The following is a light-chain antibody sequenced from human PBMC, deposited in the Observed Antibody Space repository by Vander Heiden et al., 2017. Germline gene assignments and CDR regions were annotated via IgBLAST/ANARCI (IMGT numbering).Light chain of an antibody. J-gene: IGKJ1*01. Sequence: EIVMTQSPATLSVSPGESATPSCRAGQSVSSNLAWYQQKPGRAPTLFIYDTSTRATGVPARFSGSGSGTEFTLTISSLQSEDFAVYFCQQYNNWPRTFGQGTKVEIK. CDR2: DTS. CDR1: QSVSSN. V-gene: IGKV3-15*01. CDR3: QQYNNWPRT.